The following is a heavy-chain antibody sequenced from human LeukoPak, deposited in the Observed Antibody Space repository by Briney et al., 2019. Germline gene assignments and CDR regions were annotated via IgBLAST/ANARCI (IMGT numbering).Heavy chain of an antibody. Sequence: PSETLSLTCAVYGGSSSGYYWSWIRQPPGKGLEWIGEINHSGSTNYNPSLKSRVTISVDTSKNQFSLKLSSVTAADTAVYYCARRRSSSWSNYAFDIWGQGTMVTVSS. D-gene: IGHD6-13*01. J-gene: IGHJ3*02. V-gene: IGHV4-34*01. CDR1: GGSSSGYY. CDR2: INHSGST. CDR3: ARRRSSSWSNYAFDI.